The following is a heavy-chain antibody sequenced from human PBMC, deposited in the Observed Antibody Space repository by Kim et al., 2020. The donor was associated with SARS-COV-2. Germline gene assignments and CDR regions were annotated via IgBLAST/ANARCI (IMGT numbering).Heavy chain of an antibody. CDR1: GFTFSSYA. J-gene: IGHJ4*02. V-gene: IGHV3-30-3*01. CDR3: ARGSGFFGELLAYFDY. Sequence: GGSLRLSCAASGFTFSSYAMHWVRQAPGKGLEWVAVISYDGSNKYYADSVKGRFTISRDNSKNTLYLQMNSLRAEDTAVYYCARGSGFFGELLAYFDYWGQGTLVTVSS. CDR2: ISYDGSNK. D-gene: IGHD3-10*01.